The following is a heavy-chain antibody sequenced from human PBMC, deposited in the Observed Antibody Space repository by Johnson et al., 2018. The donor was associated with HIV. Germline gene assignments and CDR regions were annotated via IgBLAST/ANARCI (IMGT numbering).Heavy chain of an antibody. Sequence: VQLVESGGGLVQSGGSLRLPCTASGFTFRNYWMSWVRQAPGKGLEWVASIKQDGSEQYYVGSVKGRFTISRDNSKNTLYLQMNSLRAEDTAVYYCARVITMIVVVIGDIWGQGTMVTVSS. D-gene: IGHD3-22*01. V-gene: IGHV3-7*02. J-gene: IGHJ3*02. CDR3: ARVITMIVVVIGDI. CDR1: GFTFRNYW. CDR2: IKQDGSEQ.